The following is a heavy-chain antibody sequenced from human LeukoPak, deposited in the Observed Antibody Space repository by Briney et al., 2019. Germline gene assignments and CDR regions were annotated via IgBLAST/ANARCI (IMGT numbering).Heavy chain of an antibody. CDR3: ARRGTYYYGSGSYWGAFDI. CDR1: GGSISSSSYY. D-gene: IGHD3-10*01. J-gene: IGHJ3*02. CDR2: IYYSGST. Sequence: PSETLSLTCTVSGGSISSSSYYWGWIRQPPGKGLEWIGSIYYSGSTYYNPSLKSRVTISVDTSKNQFSLKLSSVTAADTAVYYCARRGTYYYGSGSYWGAFDIWGQGTMVTVSS. V-gene: IGHV4-39*01.